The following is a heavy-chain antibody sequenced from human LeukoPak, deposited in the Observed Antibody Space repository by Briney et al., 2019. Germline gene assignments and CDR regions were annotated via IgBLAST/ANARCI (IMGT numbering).Heavy chain of an antibody. J-gene: IGHJ6*02. D-gene: IGHD6-19*01. CDR3: ARENAKYSSGWYADYGMDV. CDR1: GDSVSSNSAA. CDR2: TYYRSKWYN. Sequence: SQTPSLTCAISGDSVSSNSAAWNWIRQSPSRGLEWLGRTYYRSKWYNDYAVSVKSRITINPDTSKNQFSLQLNSVTPEDTAVYYCARENAKYSSGWYADYGMDVWGQGTTVTVSS. V-gene: IGHV6-1*01.